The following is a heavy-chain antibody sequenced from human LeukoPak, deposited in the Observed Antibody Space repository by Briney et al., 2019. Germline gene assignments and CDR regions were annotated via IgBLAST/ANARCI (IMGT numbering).Heavy chain of an antibody. Sequence: SETLSLTCTVSGGSITSYYWSWIRQPPGKALEWIGYIYYSGSTNYNPSLKSRLTISLDTSKNQFSLKLNSVTAADTAVYYCARSPSNNYDGTSYYPNWFDPWGQGTLVTVSS. D-gene: IGHD3-22*01. CDR1: GGSITSYY. V-gene: IGHV4-59*01. CDR3: ARSPSNNYDGTSYYPNWFDP. CDR2: IYYSGST. J-gene: IGHJ5*02.